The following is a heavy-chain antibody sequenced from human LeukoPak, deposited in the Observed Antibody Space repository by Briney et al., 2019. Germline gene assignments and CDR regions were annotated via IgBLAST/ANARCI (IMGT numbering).Heavy chain of an antibody. Sequence: SQTLSLTCTVSGGSISSGSYYWSWIRQPAGKGLEWIGRIYTSGSTNYNPSLKSRVTISVDTSKNQFSLKLSSVTAADTAVYYCARSLGFGELWGQIPWFDPWGQETLVTVSS. CDR2: IYTSGST. CDR1: GGSISSGSYY. V-gene: IGHV4-61*02. CDR3: ARSLGFGELWGQIPWFDP. J-gene: IGHJ5*02. D-gene: IGHD3-10*01.